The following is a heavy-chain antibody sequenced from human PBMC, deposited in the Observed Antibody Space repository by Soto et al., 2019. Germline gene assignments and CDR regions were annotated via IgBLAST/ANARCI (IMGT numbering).Heavy chain of an antibody. J-gene: IGHJ4*02. CDR3: ARHRGAVTGDYFAY. D-gene: IGHD6-19*01. CDR1: GFTFSALY. V-gene: IGHV3-11*01. Sequence: QVQLTESGGGLVKPGGSLRLSCAASGFTFSALYMSWIRQAPGKGLEWISCIGSGGDKKIYAESVRGRFTISRDNAKNSLYLQMNRLRAEDTAVYYCARHRGAVTGDYFAYWGQGTLVTVSS. CDR2: IGSGGDKK.